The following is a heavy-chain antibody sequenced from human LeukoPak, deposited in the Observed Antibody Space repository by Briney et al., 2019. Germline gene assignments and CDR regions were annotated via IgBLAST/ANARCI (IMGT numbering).Heavy chain of an antibody. D-gene: IGHD1-26*01. CDR1: EFTVSSYA. J-gene: IGHJ4*02. Sequence: GGALRLSCTASEFTVSSYAMSWVRQAPEKGLEWVSAISGGSDSTYYADSVKGRFTISRDNAKNSVYLQMNSLRAEDTAVYYCATPMVGGTWADYWGQGTPVTVSS. V-gene: IGHV3-23*01. CDR2: ISGGSDST. CDR3: ATPMVGGTWADY.